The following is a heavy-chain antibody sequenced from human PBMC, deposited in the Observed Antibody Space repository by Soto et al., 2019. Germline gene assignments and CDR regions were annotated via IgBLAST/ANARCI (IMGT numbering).Heavy chain of an antibody. CDR2: IIPILGIA. CDR1: GGTFSSYT. V-gene: IGHV1-69*02. Sequence: QVQLVQSGAEVKKPGSSVKVSCKASGGTFSSYTISWVRQAPGQGLEWMGRIIPILGIANYAQKFQGRVTITADKSTSTAYMELSSLRSEDTAVYYCARTPNSNTIFGFHQGRDYYYMDVWGKGTTVTVSS. D-gene: IGHD3-3*01. J-gene: IGHJ6*03. CDR3: ARTPNSNTIFGFHQGRDYYYMDV.